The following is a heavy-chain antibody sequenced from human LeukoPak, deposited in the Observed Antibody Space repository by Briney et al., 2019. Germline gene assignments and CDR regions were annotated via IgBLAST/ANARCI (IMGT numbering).Heavy chain of an antibody. Sequence: ASVKVSCKASGYTFTSYGISWVRQAPGQGLEWMGWISAYNGNTNYTQKLQGRVTMTTDTSTSTAYMELRSLRSDDTAVYYCARTGRDGYKRPSGDVWGKGTTVTVSS. V-gene: IGHV1-18*01. CDR2: ISAYNGNT. J-gene: IGHJ6*04. D-gene: IGHD5-24*01. CDR1: GYTFTSYG. CDR3: ARTGRDGYKRPSGDV.